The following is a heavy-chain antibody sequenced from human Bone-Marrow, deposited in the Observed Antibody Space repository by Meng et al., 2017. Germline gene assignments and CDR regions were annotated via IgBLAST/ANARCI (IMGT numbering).Heavy chain of an antibody. CDR1: GGSISSYY. V-gene: IGHV4-59*12. Sequence: SETLSLTCTVSGGSISSYYWSWIRQPPGKGLEWIGYIYYSGSTNYNPSLKSRVTISVDTSKNQFSLKLSSVTAADTAVYYCARDLLSRSYDYGDYWPSYYYYGMDVWGQGTTVTVSS. D-gene: IGHD4-17*01. CDR2: IYYSGST. J-gene: IGHJ6*02. CDR3: ARDLLSRSYDYGDYWPSYYYYGMDV.